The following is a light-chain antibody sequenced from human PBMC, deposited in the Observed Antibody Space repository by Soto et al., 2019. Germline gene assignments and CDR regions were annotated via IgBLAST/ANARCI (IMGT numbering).Light chain of an antibody. CDR3: QQYGSSPPAT. J-gene: IGKJ2*01. V-gene: IGKV3-20*01. CDR2: GAS. CDR1: QSVSSSY. Sequence: EIVLTQSPGTLSLSPGERATLSCRASQSVSSSYLAWYQQKPGHAPRLLIYGASSTATGIPDRFSGSGSGTDFTLTISRLEPEDFAVYYCQQYGSSPPATFGQGTKLEIK.